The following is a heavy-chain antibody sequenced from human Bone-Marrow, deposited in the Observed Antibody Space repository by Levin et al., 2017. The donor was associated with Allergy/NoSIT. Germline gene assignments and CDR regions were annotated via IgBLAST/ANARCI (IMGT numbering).Heavy chain of an antibody. CDR1: GGSISNGVYF. Sequence: SETLSLTCTVSGGSISNGVYFWNWFRQHPGKGLEWIGYISLSGSGNQNPSLKSRIIISADTSQNQFSLRLSSVTAADTAVYYYARAPYVSGSFGYFDDWGQGTLVTVSA. J-gene: IGHJ4*03. CDR3: ARAPYVSGSFGYFDD. D-gene: IGHD3-10*01. V-gene: IGHV4-31*03. CDR2: ISLSGSG.